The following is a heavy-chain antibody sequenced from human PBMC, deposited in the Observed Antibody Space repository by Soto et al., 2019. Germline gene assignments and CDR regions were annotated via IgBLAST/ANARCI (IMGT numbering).Heavy chain of an antibody. CDR1: GFGFDEYG. CDR3: ARDHRWGYEYGDYGDS. D-gene: IGHD4-17*01. Sequence: EVQLVESGGGVVRPGGSLRLSCAASGFGFDEYGMSWVRQGPGKGLEWVSGINRHGDSTGYADSVKGRVTVSRDNAKXPLYLQMNSLRAEDTAVYYCARDHRWGYEYGDYGDSWGQGTLVTVSS. V-gene: IGHV3-20*04. CDR2: INRHGDST. J-gene: IGHJ4*02.